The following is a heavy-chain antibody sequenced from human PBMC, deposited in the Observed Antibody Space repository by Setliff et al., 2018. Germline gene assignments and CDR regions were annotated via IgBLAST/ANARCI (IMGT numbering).Heavy chain of an antibody. D-gene: IGHD5-12*01. J-gene: IGHJ3*02. Sequence: SVKVSCKASGVAFSSCALTWVRQAPGQGLEWMGRIIPVIDTTDYAENFQGRATFTADESTKTAYMDLRSLRSEDTAIYYCARGRDGYNANAYEIWGQGTMVTV. CDR3: ARGRDGYNANAYEI. V-gene: IGHV1-69*11. CDR2: IIPVIDTT. CDR1: GVAFSSCA.